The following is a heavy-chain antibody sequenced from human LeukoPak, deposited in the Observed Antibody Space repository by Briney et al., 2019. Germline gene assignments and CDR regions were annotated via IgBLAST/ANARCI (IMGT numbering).Heavy chain of an antibody. CDR2: INHSGST. Sequence: SETLSLTCAVYGGSFSGNYWSWIRQPPGKGLEWIGEINHSGSTNYNPSLKSRVTISVDTSKNQFSLKLSSVTAADTAVYYCARERGYSGYDYPYYMDVWGKGTTVTVSS. J-gene: IGHJ6*03. CDR1: GGSFSGNY. V-gene: IGHV4-34*01. D-gene: IGHD5-12*01. CDR3: ARERGYSGYDYPYYMDV.